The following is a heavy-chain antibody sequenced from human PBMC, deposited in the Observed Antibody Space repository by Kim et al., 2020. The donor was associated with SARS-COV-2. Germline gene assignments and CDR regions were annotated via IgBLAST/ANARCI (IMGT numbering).Heavy chain of an antibody. D-gene: IGHD1-26*01. V-gene: IGHV1-8*01. J-gene: IGHJ3*02. Sequence: AQKLQGRVTMTRNTSISTAYMELSSLRSEDTAVYYCARARIVGARAAFDIWGQGTMVTVSS. CDR3: ARARIVGARAAFDI.